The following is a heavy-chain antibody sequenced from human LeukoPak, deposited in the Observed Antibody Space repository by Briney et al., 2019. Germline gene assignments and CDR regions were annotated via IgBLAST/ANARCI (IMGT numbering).Heavy chain of an antibody. CDR2: ISSSSSYI. V-gene: IGHV3-21*01. Sequence: PGGSLRLSCAASGFTFSSYSMNWVRQAPGKGLEWVSSISSSSSYIYYADSVKGRFTISRDNAKNSLYLQMNSLRAEDTAVYYCARGGGTYGNPDYWGQGPLVTVSS. CDR3: ARGGGTYGNPDY. CDR1: GFTFSSYS. J-gene: IGHJ4*02. D-gene: IGHD3-10*01.